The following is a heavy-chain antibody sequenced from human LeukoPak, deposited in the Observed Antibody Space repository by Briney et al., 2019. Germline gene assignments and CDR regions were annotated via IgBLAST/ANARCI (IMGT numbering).Heavy chain of an antibody. CDR1: GFTFSSYA. Sequence: GGSLRLSCAASGFTFSSYAMHWVCQAPGKGLEWVAVISYDGSNKYYADSVKGRFTISRDNSKNTLYLQMNSLRAEDTAVYYCARDGDPHIVEYFQHWGQGTLVTVSS. CDR3: ARDGDPHIVEYFQH. V-gene: IGHV3-30*01. D-gene: IGHD2-21*01. CDR2: ISYDGSNK. J-gene: IGHJ1*01.